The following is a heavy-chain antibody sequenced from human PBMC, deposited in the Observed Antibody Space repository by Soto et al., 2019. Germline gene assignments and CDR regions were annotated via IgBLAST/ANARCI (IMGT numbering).Heavy chain of an antibody. CDR1: GGTFSSYA. CDR2: IIPLFGTS. V-gene: IGHV1-69*01. CDR3: ASGNLVGTIGGGYYYGMDV. J-gene: IGHJ6*02. Sequence: QVQLVQSGAEVKKPGSSMKVSCKASGGTFSSYAISWVRQAPGQGLEWMGGIIPLFGTSNYAQKFQGRVTITADESTRTAYMELISLRSEDTGVYYCASGNLVGTIGGGYYYGMDVWGQGTTVSVSS. D-gene: IGHD2-8*01.